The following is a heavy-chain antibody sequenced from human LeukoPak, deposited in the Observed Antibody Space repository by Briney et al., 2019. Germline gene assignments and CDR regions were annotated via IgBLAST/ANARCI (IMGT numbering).Heavy chain of an antibody. CDR3: AGTRGVTIDY. J-gene: IGHJ4*02. D-gene: IGHD4-17*01. CDR1: GGTFSSYA. Sequence: SVKVSCKASGGTFSSYAISWVRQAPGQGLEWMGRIIPIFGTANYAQKFQGRVTITTDESTSTAYMELSSLRSGDTAVYYCAGTRGVTIDYWGQGTLVTVSS. CDR2: IIPIFGTA. V-gene: IGHV1-69*05.